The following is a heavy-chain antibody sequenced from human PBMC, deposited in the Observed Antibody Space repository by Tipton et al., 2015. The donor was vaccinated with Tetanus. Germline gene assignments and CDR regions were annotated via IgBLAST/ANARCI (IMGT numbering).Heavy chain of an antibody. CDR2: INHSGST. V-gene: IGHV4-34*01. D-gene: IGHD3-22*01. CDR3: AGGKSYYYDSSGYPVDY. CDR1: GGSFSGYY. J-gene: IGHJ4*02. Sequence: TLSLTCAVYGGSFSGYYWSWIRQPPGKGLEWIGEINHSGSTNYNPSLKSRVTISVDTSKNQFSLKLSSVTAADTAVYYCAGGKSYYYDSSGYPVDYWGQGTLVTVSS.